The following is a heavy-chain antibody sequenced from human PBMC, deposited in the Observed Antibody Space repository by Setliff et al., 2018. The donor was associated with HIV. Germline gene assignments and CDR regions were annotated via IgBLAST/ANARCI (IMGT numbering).Heavy chain of an antibody. J-gene: IGHJ3*02. CDR1: GDPMSSTSYY. D-gene: IGHD3-22*01. V-gene: IGHV4-39*02. CDR3: ARLWAYYDSSGRTAFDI. CDR2: IYYSGST. Sequence: SETLSLTCTVSGDPMSSTSYYWGWIRQSPGKGLEWIGSIYYSGSTQYNSSLQSRVTISADTSRNHFSLRLGSVTAADTAVYYCARLWAYYDSSGRTAFDIWGQGIMVTVSS.